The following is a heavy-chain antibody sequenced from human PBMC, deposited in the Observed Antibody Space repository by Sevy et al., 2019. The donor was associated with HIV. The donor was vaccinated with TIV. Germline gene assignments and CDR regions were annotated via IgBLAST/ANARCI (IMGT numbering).Heavy chain of an antibody. CDR2: IWYDGINK. CDR1: GFIFSDYG. V-gene: IGHV3-33*01. CDR3: ARDAAEGPYGDGWFSNWLDP. J-gene: IGHJ5*02. D-gene: IGHD6-19*01. Sequence: GGSLRLSCAASGFIFSDYGMHWVRQAPGKGLEWVAVIWYDGINKYYADSVKGRFTISRDNSKNTLYLQMNSLGVEDSALYYCARDAAEGPYGDGWFSNWLDPWGQGPLVTVSS.